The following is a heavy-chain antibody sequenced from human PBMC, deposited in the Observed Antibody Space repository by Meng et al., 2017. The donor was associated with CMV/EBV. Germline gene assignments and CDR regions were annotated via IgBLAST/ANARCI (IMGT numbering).Heavy chain of an antibody. CDR3: ARLKLGYCSSTSCYAPYYYYGMDV. CDR2: INHSGST. J-gene: IGHJ6*02. V-gene: IGHV4-34*01. CDR1: GGSFSGYY. D-gene: IGHD2-2*01. Sequence: SETLSLTCAVYGGSFSGYYWSWIRQPPGKGLEWIGEINHSGSTNYNPSLKSRVTISVDTSKNQFSLKLSSATAADTAVYYCARLKLGYCSSTSCYAPYYYYGMDVWGQGTTVTVSS.